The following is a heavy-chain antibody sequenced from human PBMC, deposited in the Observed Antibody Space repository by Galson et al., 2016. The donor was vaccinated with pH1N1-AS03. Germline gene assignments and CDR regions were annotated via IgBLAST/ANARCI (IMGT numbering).Heavy chain of an antibody. CDR1: GFTFSMSY. V-gene: IGHV3-74*01. CDR3: ARRNPNPNFAIWYQHDYGMDV. D-gene: IGHD2-2*01. Sequence: SLRLSCAASGFTFSMSYIHWVRHAPGKGLEWVSRISNDGRNVRYADFVKGRVAVSRDNATNTVFLQMNSLRADDTAVYFCARRNPNPNFAIWYQHDYGMDVWGQGTTVTVSS. J-gene: IGHJ6*02. CDR2: ISNDGRNV.